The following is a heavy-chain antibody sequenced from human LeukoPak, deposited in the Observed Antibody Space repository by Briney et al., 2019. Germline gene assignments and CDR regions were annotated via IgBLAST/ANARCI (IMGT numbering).Heavy chain of an antibody. CDR1: GFTFSSYE. CDR3: ARDSLQYSSSWYDSSFDY. CDR2: ISSSGSTI. J-gene: IGHJ4*02. Sequence: GGSLRLSCAASGFTFSSYEMNWVRQAPGKGLEWVSYISSSGSTIYYAGSVKGRFTISRDNAKNSLYLQMNSLRAEDTAVYYCARDSLQYSSSWYDSSFDYWGQGTLVTVSS. D-gene: IGHD6-13*01. V-gene: IGHV3-48*03.